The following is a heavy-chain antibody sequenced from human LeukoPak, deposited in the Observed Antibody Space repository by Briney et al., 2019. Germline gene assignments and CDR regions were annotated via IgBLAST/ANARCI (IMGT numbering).Heavy chain of an antibody. D-gene: IGHD6-13*01. CDR1: GFTFSSYW. CDR3: ARALAGPPEKMYSSSSSDY. J-gene: IGHJ4*02. V-gene: IGHV3-74*01. Sequence: GGSLRLSCAASGFTFSSYWMHWVRQAPGKGLVWVSRINKDGSSTSYADSVKGRFTISRDNAKNSLYLQMNSLRAEDTAVYYCARALAGPPEKMYSSSSSDYWGQGTLVTVSS. CDR2: INKDGSST.